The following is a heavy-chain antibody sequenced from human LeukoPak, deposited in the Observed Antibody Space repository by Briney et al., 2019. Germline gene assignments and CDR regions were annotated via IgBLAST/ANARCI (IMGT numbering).Heavy chain of an antibody. D-gene: IGHD2-2*02. CDR2: INPNSGGT. CDR3: ARGYCSSTSCYTKDY. V-gene: IGHV1-2*02. CDR1: VYTFTGYY. J-gene: IGHJ4*02. Sequence: GASVKVSCKASVYTFTGYYMHWVRQAPGQGLEWMGWINPNSGGTNYAQKFQGRVTMTRDTSISTAYMELSRLRSDDTAVYYCARGYCSSTSCYTKDYWGQGTLVTVSS.